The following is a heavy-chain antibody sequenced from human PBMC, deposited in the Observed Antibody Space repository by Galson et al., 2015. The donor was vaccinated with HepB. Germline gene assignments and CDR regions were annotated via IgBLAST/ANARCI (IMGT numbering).Heavy chain of an antibody. CDR2: ISSSGSTI. Sequence: SLRLSCAASGFTFSSYEMNWVRQAPGKGLEWVSYISSSGSTIYYADSVKGRFTISRDNAKNSLYLQMNSMRAEDTAVYYCARDNARWRGRPGYFDYWGQGTLVTVSS. D-gene: IGHD4-23*01. CDR3: ARDNARWRGRPGYFDY. J-gene: IGHJ4*02. CDR1: GFTFSSYE. V-gene: IGHV3-48*03.